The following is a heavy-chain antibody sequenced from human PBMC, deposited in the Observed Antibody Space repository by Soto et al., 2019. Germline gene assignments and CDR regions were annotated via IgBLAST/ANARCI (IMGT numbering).Heavy chain of an antibody. J-gene: IGHJ4*01. CDR3: AREGGFTMIVDHSFYY. CDR1: GFTFSSYG. Sequence: PGGSLRLSCAASGFTFSSYGMHLVRTAPGKGLEWVAVIWYDGSNKYYADSVKGRFTISRDNSKNTLYLQMNSLRAEDTAVYYCAREGGFTMIVDHSFYYWGQGTLVTVSP. D-gene: IGHD3-22*01. V-gene: IGHV3-33*01. CDR2: IWYDGSNK.